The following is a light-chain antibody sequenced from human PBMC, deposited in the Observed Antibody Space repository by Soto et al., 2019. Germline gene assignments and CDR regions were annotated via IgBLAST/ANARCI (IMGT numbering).Light chain of an antibody. CDR3: QQYGSPPSLT. J-gene: IGKJ4*01. CDR1: QSVSSSY. V-gene: IGKV3-20*01. Sequence: EIVLTQSPGTLSLSPGERATLSCRASQSVSSSYLAWYQHKPGQAPRLLIYGASSRATGIPDRFSGSGSGTDFTLTISRLEPEDFAVYYCQQYGSPPSLTFGVGTKVEIK. CDR2: GAS.